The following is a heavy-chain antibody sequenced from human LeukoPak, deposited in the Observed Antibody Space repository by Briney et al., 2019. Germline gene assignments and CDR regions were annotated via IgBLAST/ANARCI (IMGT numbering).Heavy chain of an antibody. CDR2: ISSASNTI. Sequence: GGSLRLSCAASGFTFSSYSMNWVRQAPGKGLEWVSYISSASNTIYYADSVKGRFTISRDNAKNSLYLQMNSLRAEDTAVYYCARGNYGLFDYWGQGTLVTVSS. D-gene: IGHD4-11*01. CDR3: ARGNYGLFDY. J-gene: IGHJ4*02. CDR1: GFTFSSYS. V-gene: IGHV3-48*01.